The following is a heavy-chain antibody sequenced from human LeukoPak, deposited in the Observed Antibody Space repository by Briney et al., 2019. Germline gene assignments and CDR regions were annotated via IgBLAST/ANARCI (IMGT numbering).Heavy chain of an antibody. CDR2: IYTSGST. V-gene: IGHV4-4*07. J-gene: IGHJ4*02. D-gene: IGHD3-22*01. CDR3: AREHYYDSSGYFVRETYFDY. Sequence: SETLSLTCTVSGYSISSGYYWSWIRQPAGKGLEWIGRIYTSGSTNYNPSLKSRVTMSVDTSKNQFSLKLSSVTAADTAVYYCAREHYYDSSGYFVRETYFDYWGQGTLVTVSS. CDR1: GYSISSGYY.